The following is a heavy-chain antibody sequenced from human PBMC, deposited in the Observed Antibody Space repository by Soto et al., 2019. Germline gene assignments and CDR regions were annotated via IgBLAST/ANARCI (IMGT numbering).Heavy chain of an antibody. CDR1: GFTFIIYG. V-gene: IGHV3-23*01. J-gene: IGHJ4*02. D-gene: IGHD4-17*01. CDR2: ISGSGDST. Sequence: GGSLRLSCAASGFTFIIYGMSWVRQAPGKGLEWVSGISGSGDSTYYADSVKGRFSITRDNSKSTLYLQMNSLRAEDTALYYCVKDPAGITTAPVWGQGTLVTVSS. CDR3: VKDPAGITTAPV.